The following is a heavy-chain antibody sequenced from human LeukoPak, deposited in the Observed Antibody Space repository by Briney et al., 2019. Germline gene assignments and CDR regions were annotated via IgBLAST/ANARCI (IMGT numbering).Heavy chain of an antibody. CDR1: GGTFSSYA. Sequence: ASVKVSCKASGGTFSSYAISWVRQAPGQGLEWMGRIIPILGIANYAQKFQGRVTITADKSTSTAYMELSSLKSEDTAVYYCARLGYYDFWSGYGFDPWGQGTLVTVSS. D-gene: IGHD3-3*01. CDR3: ARLGYYDFWSGYGFDP. V-gene: IGHV1-69*04. CDR2: IIPILGIA. J-gene: IGHJ5*02.